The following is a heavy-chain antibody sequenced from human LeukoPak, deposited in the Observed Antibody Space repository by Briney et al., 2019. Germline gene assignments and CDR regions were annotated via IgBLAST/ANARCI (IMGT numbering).Heavy chain of an antibody. CDR1: GFTFSSYE. CDR2: ISSSGSTI. Sequence: GGSLRLSCAASGFTFSSYEMNWVRQAPGKGLEWVSYISSSGSTIYYADSVKGRFTISRDNAKNSLYLQMNSLRAEDTAVYYCAKGAAIGIYANFDYWGQGTLVTVSS. CDR3: AKGAAIGIYANFDY. J-gene: IGHJ4*02. V-gene: IGHV3-48*03. D-gene: IGHD6-13*01.